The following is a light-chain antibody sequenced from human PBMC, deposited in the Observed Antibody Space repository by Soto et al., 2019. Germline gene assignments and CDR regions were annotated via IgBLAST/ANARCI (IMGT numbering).Light chain of an antibody. Sequence: SSELTQPPSVSVSPGQTASITCSGDKLGDKYAYWYQQRPGQSPVLVIYQDTKRPSGIPERFSGSNSGNTATLTISGTQTMDEADYYCQAWDSGTRVIFGGGTQLTVL. J-gene: IGLJ2*01. CDR1: KLGDKY. V-gene: IGLV3-1*01. CDR3: QAWDSGTRVI. CDR2: QDT.